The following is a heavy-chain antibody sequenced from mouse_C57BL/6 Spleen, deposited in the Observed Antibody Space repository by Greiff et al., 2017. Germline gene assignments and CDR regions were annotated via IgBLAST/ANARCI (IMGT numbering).Heavy chain of an antibody. Sequence: EVQLQESGPGLVKPSQSLSLTCSVTGYSITSGYYWNWIRQFPGNKLEWMGYISYDGSNNYNPSLKNRISITRDTSKNQFFLKLNSVTTEDTATYYCSRVYPFFAYWGQGTLVTVSA. D-gene: IGHD2-1*01. CDR3: SRVYPFFAY. CDR1: GYSITSGYY. J-gene: IGHJ3*01. CDR2: ISYDGSN. V-gene: IGHV3-6*01.